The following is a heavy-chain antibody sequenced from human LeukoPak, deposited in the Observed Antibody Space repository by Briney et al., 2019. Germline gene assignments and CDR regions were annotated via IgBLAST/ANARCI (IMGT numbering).Heavy chain of an antibody. CDR2: IYYSGRT. Sequence: PSETLSLTCTVSGGSFSSTSYYWGWLRQPPGTGLEWLGNIYYSGRTYYNPSLNSRVIISENTSKNQFSLKLSSVTAADTAVYYCAKSNGYGLVDTWGQGTMVTVSS. V-gene: IGHV4-39*01. D-gene: IGHD3-10*01. CDR1: GGSFSSTSYY. J-gene: IGHJ3*01. CDR3: AKSNGYGLVDT.